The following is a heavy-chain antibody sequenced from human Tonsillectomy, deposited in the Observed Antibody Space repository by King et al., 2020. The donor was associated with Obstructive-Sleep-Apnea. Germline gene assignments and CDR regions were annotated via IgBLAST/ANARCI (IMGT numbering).Heavy chain of an antibody. V-gene: IGHV2-5*01. CDR1: GFSLSTSGVG. CDR2: IYWNDDK. Sequence: VTLKESGPTLVKPTQTLTLTCTFSGFSLSTSGVGVGWIRQPPGKALEWLILIYWNDDKRYSPSLRSRLTITKETPKNQVVLTMTNMDPVDTATYYCAHLHDSSGYYDYWGQGTLVTVSS. D-gene: IGHD3-22*01. CDR3: AHLHDSSGYYDY. J-gene: IGHJ4*02.